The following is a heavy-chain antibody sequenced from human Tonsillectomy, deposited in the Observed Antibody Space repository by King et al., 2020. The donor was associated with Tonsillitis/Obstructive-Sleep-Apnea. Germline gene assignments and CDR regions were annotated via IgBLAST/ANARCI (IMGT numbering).Heavy chain of an antibody. Sequence: VQLVESGGGLVKPGGSLRLSCAASGFTFSDYYMSWIRQAPGKGLEWVSYISSSSSYTNYADSVKGRFTISRDNAKNSLYLQMNSLRAEDTAVYYCARDRPTRWGLEWLLYNYFDYWGQGTLVTVSS. J-gene: IGHJ4*02. V-gene: IGHV3-11*05. CDR3: ARDRPTRWGLEWLLYNYFDY. D-gene: IGHD3-3*01. CDR2: ISSSSSYT. CDR1: GFTFSDYY.